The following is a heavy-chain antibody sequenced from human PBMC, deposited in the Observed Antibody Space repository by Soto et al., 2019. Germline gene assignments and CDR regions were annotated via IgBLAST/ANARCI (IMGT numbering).Heavy chain of an antibody. CDR1: GFSLRTSGVG. V-gene: IGHV2-5*01. D-gene: IGHD6-19*01. CDR3: AKSGSSGWYGWFDP. Sequence: ASGPTLVNPTQTLTLTCILSGFSLRTSGVGVGWIRQPPGKALEWLGFIYWNDDKRYSPSLKSRLTITKDTSKNQVVLTMTDMDPVDTATYYCAKSGSSGWYGWFDPWGQGTLVTVSS. J-gene: IGHJ5*02. CDR2: IYWNDDK.